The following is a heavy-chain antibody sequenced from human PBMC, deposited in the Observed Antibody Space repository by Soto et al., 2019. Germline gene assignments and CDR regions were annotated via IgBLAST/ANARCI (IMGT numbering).Heavy chain of an antibody. D-gene: IGHD6-19*01. J-gene: IGHJ4*02. CDR1: GFTFSSYA. CDR3: AKDRLSSDWAPCYFDY. V-gene: IGHV3-23*01. Sequence: GGSLRLSCAASGFTFSSYAMSWVRQAPGKGLEWVSAISGSGGSTYYADSVKGRFTISRDNSKNTLYLQMNSLRAEDTAVYYCAKDRLSSDWAPCYFDYWGQGTLVTVSS. CDR2: ISGSGGST.